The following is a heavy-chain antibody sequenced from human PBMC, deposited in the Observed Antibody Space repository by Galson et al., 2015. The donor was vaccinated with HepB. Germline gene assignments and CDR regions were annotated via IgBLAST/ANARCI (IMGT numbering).Heavy chain of an antibody. V-gene: IGHV3-48*01. Sequence: SLRLSCAASGFTFSSYAMSWVRQAPGKGLEWVSSISSSSTTIYFADSVKGRFTISRDNSKNSLYLQMNSLRAEDTAVYYCARAAHSCYDDYDVWGQGTPVTVSS. J-gene: IGHJ4*02. CDR2: ISSSSTTI. CDR3: ARAAHSCYDDYDV. D-gene: IGHD2-15*01. CDR1: GFTFSSYA.